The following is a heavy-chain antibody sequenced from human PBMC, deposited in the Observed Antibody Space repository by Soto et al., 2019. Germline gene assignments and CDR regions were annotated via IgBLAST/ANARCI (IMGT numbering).Heavy chain of an antibody. Sequence: GSLRLSCQASGFNFANYVMHWVRQAPRKPLERGAVITYDGSTQYYADSVKGRFTISRDNTKDSLSLHMHTLKPEDIAVYQCANDGVFAAFSTSFGFWGQGTLVTVSS. CDR2: ITYDGSTQ. J-gene: IGHJ4*02. D-gene: IGHD2-15*01. CDR3: ANDGVFAAFSTSFGF. V-gene: IGHV3-30*18. CDR1: GFNFANYV.